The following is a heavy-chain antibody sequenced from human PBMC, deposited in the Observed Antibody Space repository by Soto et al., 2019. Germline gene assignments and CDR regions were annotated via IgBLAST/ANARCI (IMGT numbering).Heavy chain of an antibody. Sequence: EVQLVESGGGLVKPGGSLRLSCAASGFTFSSYSMNWVRQAPGKGLEWVSSISSSSSYIYYADSVKGRFTISRDNAKNSLYLQMNSLRAEDAAVYYCARAMRHDYVWGSYRPFDYWGQGTLVTVSS. V-gene: IGHV3-21*01. D-gene: IGHD3-16*02. CDR3: ARAMRHDYVWGSYRPFDY. CDR1: GFTFSSYS. J-gene: IGHJ4*02. CDR2: ISSSSSYI.